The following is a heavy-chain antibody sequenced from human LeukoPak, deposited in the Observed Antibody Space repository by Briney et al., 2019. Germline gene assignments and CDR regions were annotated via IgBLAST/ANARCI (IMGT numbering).Heavy chain of an antibody. CDR1: GYTFAGYY. J-gene: IGHJ5*02. D-gene: IGHD3-10*01. CDR2: INPNSGGT. Sequence: ASVKVSCKASGYTFAGYYMHWVRQAPGQGLEWMGWINPNSGGTNYAQKFQGRVTMTRDTSISTAYMELSRLRSDDTAVYYCARAMVRGVRGGNWFDPWGQGTLVSVSS. V-gene: IGHV1-2*02. CDR3: ARAMVRGVRGGNWFDP.